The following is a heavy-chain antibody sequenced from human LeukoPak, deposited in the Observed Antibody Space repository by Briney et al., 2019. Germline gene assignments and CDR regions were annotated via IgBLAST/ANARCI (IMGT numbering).Heavy chain of an antibody. J-gene: IGHJ4*02. Sequence: SETLSLTCTVSGGSISSSSYYWGWIRQPPGKGLEWIGSIYYSGSTYYNPSLKSRVTISVDASKNQFSLKLSSVTAADTAVYYCAGLNALRPAVADYWGQGTLVTVSS. CDR2: IYYSGST. D-gene: IGHD1-14*01. CDR3: AGLNALRPAVADY. CDR1: GGSISSSSYY. V-gene: IGHV4-39*07.